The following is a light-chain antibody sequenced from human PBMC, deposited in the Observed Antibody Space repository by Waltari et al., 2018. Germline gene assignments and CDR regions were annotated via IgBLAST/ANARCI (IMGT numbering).Light chain of an antibody. CDR2: WAS. V-gene: IGKV4-1*01. J-gene: IGKJ4*01. CDR3: QQSYHTPLT. Sequence: DIVLTQSPDSLTVSLCERATINCKSSPTILNRANHKHYLGWYQQEPGQPPKLLIYWASTRQSGVPDRFTGSGSGANFSLSINSLQAEDVAVYFCQQSYHTPLTFGGGTKVEIK. CDR1: PTILNRANHKHY.